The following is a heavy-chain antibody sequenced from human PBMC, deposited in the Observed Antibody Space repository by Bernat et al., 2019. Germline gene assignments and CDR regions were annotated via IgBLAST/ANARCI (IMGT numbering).Heavy chain of an antibody. J-gene: IGHJ6*03. V-gene: IGHV1-69*01. Sequence: QVQLVQSGAEVKKPGSSVKVSCKASGGTFSSYAISWVRQAPGQGLEWMGGIIPIFGTANYAQKFHGRVTITADESTSTAYMELSSLRSEDTAVYYCERGGAISCPAGYYYYYMDVWGKGTTVTVSS. CDR1: GGTFSSYA. CDR3: ERGGAISCPAGYYYYYMDV. CDR2: IIPIFGTA. D-gene: IGHD2-15*01.